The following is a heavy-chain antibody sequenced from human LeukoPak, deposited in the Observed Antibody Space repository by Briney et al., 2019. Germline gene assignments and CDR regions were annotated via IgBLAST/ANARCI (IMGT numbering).Heavy chain of an antibody. J-gene: IGHJ4*02. Sequence: GGSLRLSCEASGFTFSSYWMTWVRQAPGKGLEWVANIKQDGSEKYYVDSVKGRFTISRDNAKNSLYLQMNSLRAEDTAVYYCRTYYDGTGYWPDYWGQGTLVTVSS. D-gene: IGHD3-22*01. CDR3: RTYYDGTGYWPDY. CDR2: IKQDGSEK. V-gene: IGHV3-7*01. CDR1: GFTFSSYW.